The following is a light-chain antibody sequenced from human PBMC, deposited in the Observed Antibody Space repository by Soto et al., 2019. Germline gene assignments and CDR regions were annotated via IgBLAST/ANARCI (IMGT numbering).Light chain of an antibody. CDR1: QSISSW. CDR2: KAS. CDR3: QQYNSYPWT. J-gene: IGKJ1*01. V-gene: IGKV1-5*03. Sequence: IQMTQSPSTLSASVVDRVTITCRASQSISSWLAWYQQKPGKAPKLLIYKASSLESGVPSRFSGSGSGTEFTLTISSLQHDDFATYYCQQYNSYPWTFGQGTKVEIK.